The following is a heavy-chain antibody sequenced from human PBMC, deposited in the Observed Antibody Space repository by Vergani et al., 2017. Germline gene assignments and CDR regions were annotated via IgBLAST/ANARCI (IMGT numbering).Heavy chain of an antibody. V-gene: IGHV4-34*01. D-gene: IGHD5-24*01. CDR1: GGSISSYY. CDR2: INHSGST. Sequence: QVQLQESGPGLVKPSETLSLTCPVSGGSISSYYWSWIRQPPGKGLEWIGEINHSGSTNYNPSLKRRVTISVDTSKNQFSLKLRAVTAADTAVYYCARGRRDGYVDYWGQGTLVTGSS. J-gene: IGHJ4*02. CDR3: ARGRRDGYVDY.